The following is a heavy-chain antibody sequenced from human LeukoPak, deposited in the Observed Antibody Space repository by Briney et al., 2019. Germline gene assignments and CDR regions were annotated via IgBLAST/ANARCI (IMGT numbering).Heavy chain of an antibody. V-gene: IGHV4-34*01. CDR2: INHSGST. J-gene: IGHJ5*02. CDR3: AAALGSDCSGTSCYGGGWFDP. CDR1: GGSFSGYY. Sequence: SETLSLTCAVYGGSFSGYYWSWIRQPPGKGLEWIGEINHSGSTNYNPSLKSRVTISVDTSKNQFSLKLSSVTAADTAVYYCAAALGSDCSGTSCYGGGWFDPWGQGTLVTVSS. D-gene: IGHD2-2*01.